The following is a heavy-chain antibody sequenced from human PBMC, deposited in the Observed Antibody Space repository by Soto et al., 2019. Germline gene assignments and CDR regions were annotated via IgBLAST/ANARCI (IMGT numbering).Heavy chain of an antibody. CDR2: TYWDDDK. CDR1: GFSLTASGVG. CDR3: AHKGGRGAGMDV. V-gene: IGHV2-5*02. Sequence: QITLKESGPTLVKPTQTLTLTCIFSGFSLTASGVGVAWIRQPPGKALECLALTYWDDDKRYSPFLKSRLTITKDTSKNQVVLTMTDMDPVDTATYYCAHKGGRGAGMDVWGQGTTVTVSS. J-gene: IGHJ6*02. D-gene: IGHD2-15*01.